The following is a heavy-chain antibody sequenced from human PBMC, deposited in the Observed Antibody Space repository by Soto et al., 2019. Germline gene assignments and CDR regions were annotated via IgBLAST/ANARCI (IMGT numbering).Heavy chain of an antibody. CDR1: GLAFSNAW. J-gene: IGHJ4*02. CDR3: AAGTGRTDYDY. V-gene: IGHV3-15*01. Sequence: EVLLVESGGDLVTPGGSVRLSCAASGLAFSNAWMSWVRQAPGKGLEWVGRIMSKTDGGTTDYAAPVKDRFIMSRDDSKNTLYLQRNSLKTEDTAVYYCAAGTGRTDYDYWGQGTLVTVSS. CDR2: IMSKTDGGTT. D-gene: IGHD2-2*01.